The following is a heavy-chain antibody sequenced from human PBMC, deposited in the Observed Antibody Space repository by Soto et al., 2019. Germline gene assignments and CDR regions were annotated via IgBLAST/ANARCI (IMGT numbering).Heavy chain of an antibody. D-gene: IGHD6-19*01. Sequence: QVQLVQSGAEVKKPGSSVKVSCKASGDPLSRYTITWVRQAPGQGLKWMGRIIPMFGTTNYAQDFQGRVTITADESTNTASIELSSRSSEDTAVYHCASRHYSSGWSMVEYFQHWGQGTLVIVSA. CDR2: IIPMFGTT. V-gene: IGHV1-69*18. CDR1: GDPLSRYT. J-gene: IGHJ1*01. CDR3: ASRHYSSGWSMVEYFQH.